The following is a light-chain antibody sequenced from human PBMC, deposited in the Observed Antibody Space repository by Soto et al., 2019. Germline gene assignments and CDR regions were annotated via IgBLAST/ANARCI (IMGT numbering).Light chain of an antibody. J-gene: IGLJ1*01. Sequence: QSVLAQPASVSGSPGQSITISCTGTSXDVGNYNYVSWYQQYPGRVPKLLIYMVSNRPSGVSNRFSGSKSGNTASLTISGLQAEDEADYFCTSPTPGSLYVFGTGTKFTVL. CDR1: SXDVGNYNY. V-gene: IGLV2-14*01. CDR2: MVS. CDR3: TSPTPGSLYV.